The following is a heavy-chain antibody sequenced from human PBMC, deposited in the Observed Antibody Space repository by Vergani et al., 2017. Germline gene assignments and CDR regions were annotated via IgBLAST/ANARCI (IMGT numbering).Heavy chain of an antibody. CDR1: GYTSSYYG. Sequence: QVHLVESGGGVVQPGRSLRLSCVVSGYTSSYYGMHWVRQAPGKGLEWVAVISYDGTQKYDADSVKGRFTISRDNSKSTLYLQMNSLRTEDTAVYYCATKSCGTPGGQIGYFREWGQGTRVTVSS. CDR3: ATKSCGTPGGQIGYFRE. D-gene: IGHD1-1*01. J-gene: IGHJ1*01. CDR2: ISYDGTQK. V-gene: IGHV3-30*03.